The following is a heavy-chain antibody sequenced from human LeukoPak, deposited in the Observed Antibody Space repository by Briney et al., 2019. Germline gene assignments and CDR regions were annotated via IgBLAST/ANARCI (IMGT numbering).Heavy chain of an antibody. CDR3: AREGSITY. CDR1: GFTFSTYE. D-gene: IGHD3-10*01. Sequence: GGPLRLSCAASGFTFSTYEMNWVRQAPGKGLEWVSYISSSGSAIYYADSVKGRFTISRDNAKNSLYLQMNSLRAEDTAIHYCAREGSITYWGQGTLVTVSS. CDR2: ISSSGSAI. V-gene: IGHV3-48*03. J-gene: IGHJ4*02.